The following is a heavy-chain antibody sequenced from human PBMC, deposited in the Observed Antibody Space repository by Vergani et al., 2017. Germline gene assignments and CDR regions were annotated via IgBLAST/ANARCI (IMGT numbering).Heavy chain of an antibody. D-gene: IGHD2-2*01. CDR1: GGTFSSYA. V-gene: IGHV1-69*14. CDR2: IIPIFGTA. CDR3: ARSPYCSSTSCYGGYYYYYCMDV. J-gene: IGHJ6*03. Sequence: QVQLVQSGAEVKKPGSSVKVSCKASGGTFSSYAISWVRQAPGQGLEWMGRIIPIFGTANYAQKFQGRVTITADKSTSTAYMELRSLGSEDTAVYYGARSPYCSSTSCYGGYYYYYCMDVWGKGTTVTVSS.